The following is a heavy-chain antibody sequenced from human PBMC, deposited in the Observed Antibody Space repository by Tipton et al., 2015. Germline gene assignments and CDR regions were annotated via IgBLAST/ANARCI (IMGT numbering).Heavy chain of an antibody. CDR3: ARDLISEGMYGGVLGVDV. CDR2: IHHGGST. V-gene: IGHV4-4*02. Sequence: SLRLSCSVSGDSISSSNWWSWVRQPPGKGLEWIGEIHHGGSTNYNPSLKSRVTMSVDTSKNQFSLHLSSVTAADTAVYYCARDLISEGMYGGVLGVDVWGQGTTVTISS. J-gene: IGHJ6*02. CDR1: GDSISSSNW. D-gene: IGHD4-23*01.